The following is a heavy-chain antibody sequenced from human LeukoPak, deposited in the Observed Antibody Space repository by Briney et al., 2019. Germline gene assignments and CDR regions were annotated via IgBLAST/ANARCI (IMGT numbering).Heavy chain of an antibody. D-gene: IGHD6-13*01. CDR1: GGPMSSYY. J-gene: IGHJ4*02. Sequence: PSETLSLTCTVSGGPMSSYYWTWIRQPAGKGLEWIGRMYTSGSTNYNPSLKSRVTMSIDTSKEQFSLRLHSVTAADTAVYYCATYDQQLAFDNWGQGTLVTVSS. V-gene: IGHV4-4*07. CDR2: MYTSGST. CDR3: ATYDQQLAFDN.